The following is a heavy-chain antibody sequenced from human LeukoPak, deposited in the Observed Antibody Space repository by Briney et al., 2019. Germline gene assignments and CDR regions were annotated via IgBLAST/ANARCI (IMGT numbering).Heavy chain of an antibody. CDR1: GGSISSGDYY. V-gene: IGHV4-30-4*01. J-gene: IGHJ4*02. D-gene: IGHD6-19*01. CDR2: IYYSGST. CDR3: ARDSAGTSENFDY. Sequence: SQTLSLTCTVSGGSISSGDYYWSWIRQPPGKGLEWIGYIYYSGSTYYNPSLKSRVTISVDTSKNQFSLKLSSVTAADTAVYYCARDSAGTSENFDYWGQGTLVTVSS.